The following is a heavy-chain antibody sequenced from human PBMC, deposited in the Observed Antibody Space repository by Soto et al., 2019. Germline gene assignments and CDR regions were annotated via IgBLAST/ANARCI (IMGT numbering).Heavy chain of an antibody. D-gene: IGHD3-10*01. Sequence: QITLKESGPTLVKPTQTLTLTCTFSGFSLSTSGVGVGWIRQPQGKALEWLALIYWDDDKRYSPSLKSRLTIPRDTSKIQVVLTMTNMDPVDTATYYCEHLPVYGSGSYYTDYWGQGTLVTVSS. CDR1: GFSLSTSGVG. J-gene: IGHJ4*02. CDR2: IYWDDDK. CDR3: EHLPVYGSGSYYTDY. V-gene: IGHV2-5*02.